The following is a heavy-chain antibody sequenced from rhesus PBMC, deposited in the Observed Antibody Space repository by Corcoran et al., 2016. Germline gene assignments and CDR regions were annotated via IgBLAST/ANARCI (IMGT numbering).Heavy chain of an antibody. CDR3: ARGSSGWYYYFDY. Sequence: QLQLQESGPGLVKPSETLSLTCAVSGGSISSNYWNWIRQHPGTGLEWIGRISGRGGSTDYNPSLKTRDTISTATSKNKFSLKLSSVTAADTAVYYCARGSSGWYYYFDYWGQGVLVTVSS. CDR1: GGSISSNY. J-gene: IGHJ4*01. D-gene: IGHD6-31*01. V-gene: IGHV4-173*01. CDR2: ISGRGGST.